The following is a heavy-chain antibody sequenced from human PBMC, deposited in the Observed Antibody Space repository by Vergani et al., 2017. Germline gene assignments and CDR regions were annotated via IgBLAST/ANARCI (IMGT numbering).Heavy chain of an antibody. CDR2: ISGSGGGT. J-gene: IGHJ4*01. CDR3: AKDDEYRGPDTLHFFDF. Sequence: VQLVESGGGVVQPGTSLRLSCAASGFTFSTYALTWVRQAPGKGLEWVSFISGSGGGTYYADSVKGRFTISRDNSRNTLYLQLNSLTDGDTALYYCAKDDEYRGPDTLHFFDFWGQGVQVTVSS. CDR1: GFTFSTYA. D-gene: IGHD2-2*01. V-gene: IGHV3-23*04.